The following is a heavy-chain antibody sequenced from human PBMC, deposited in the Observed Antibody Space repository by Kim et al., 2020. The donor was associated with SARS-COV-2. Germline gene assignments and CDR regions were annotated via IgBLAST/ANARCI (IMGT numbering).Heavy chain of an antibody. CDR3: ARHLSGSYYARFDS. J-gene: IGHJ4*02. CDR1: GGSISSNY. V-gene: IGHV4-59*08. Sequence: SETLSLTCTVSGGSISSNYWSWIRQPPGKGLEWIGHIYFSGSTNYSPSLKRRVTMSVDTSKNQFSLRLSSVTATDTAVYYCARHLSGSYYARFDSWGQGMLVTVSS. D-gene: IGHD1-26*01. CDR2: IYFSGST.